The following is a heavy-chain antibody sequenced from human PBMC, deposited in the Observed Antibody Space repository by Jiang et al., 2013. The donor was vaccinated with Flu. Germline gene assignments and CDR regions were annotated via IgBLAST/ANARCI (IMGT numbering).Heavy chain of an antibody. J-gene: IGHJ4*02. CDR2: IHYNGNT. V-gene: IGHV4-39*01. Sequence: PPGKGLEWVGTIHYNGNTFYNPSLKSRVTISIDTSRNQFSLKLSSVTAADTAIFYCARLGTNSGTVDYWGPGLLVTVSA. CDR3: ARLGTNSGTVDY. D-gene: IGHD4/OR15-4a*01.